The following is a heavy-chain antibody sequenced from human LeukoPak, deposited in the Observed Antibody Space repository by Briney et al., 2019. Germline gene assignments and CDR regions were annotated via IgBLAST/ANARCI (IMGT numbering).Heavy chain of an antibody. CDR1: GGSISSGSYY. J-gene: IGHJ4*02. Sequence: PSETLSLTCTVSGGSISSGSYYWSWIRQPAGKGLEWIGRIYTSGSTNYNPSLKSRVTISVDTSKNQFSLKLSSVTAADTAVYYCARAAMVRGVIITHYFDYWGQGTLVTVSS. V-gene: IGHV4-61*02. CDR2: IYTSGST. D-gene: IGHD3-10*01. CDR3: ARAAMVRGVIITHYFDY.